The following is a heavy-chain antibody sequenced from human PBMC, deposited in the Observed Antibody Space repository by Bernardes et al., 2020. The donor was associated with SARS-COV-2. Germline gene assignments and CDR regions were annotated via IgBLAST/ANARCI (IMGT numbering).Heavy chain of an antibody. CDR2: ISGSGGKT. CDR3: AKAHSGGSSYDY. CDR1: GFIFSSYT. V-gene: IGHV3-23*01. J-gene: IGHJ4*02. Sequence: GWSLRLSCAASGFIFSSYTMGWVRQVPGKGLEWVSDISGSGGKTYYADSVKGRFSISRDNSKNILYLQMNSLRGADTAVYYCAKAHSGGSSYDYWGQGTLVTVSS. D-gene: IGHD2-15*01.